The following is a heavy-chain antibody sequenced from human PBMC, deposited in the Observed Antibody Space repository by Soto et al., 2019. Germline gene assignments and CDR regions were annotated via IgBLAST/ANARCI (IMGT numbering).Heavy chain of an antibody. J-gene: IGHJ4*02. V-gene: IGHV1-2*02. CDR1: GYTLSDFF. CDR3: ARGSPSLPSDY. CDR2: IIPNNGGT. Sequence: ASVKVSCKASGYTLSDFFMHWVRQAPGQGLEWMGWIIPNNGGTNYAQKFQGRVTMTRDTSMSTTYMELSRLRADDTAMYYCARGSPSLPSDYWGQGTLVTVSS. D-gene: IGHD2-15*01.